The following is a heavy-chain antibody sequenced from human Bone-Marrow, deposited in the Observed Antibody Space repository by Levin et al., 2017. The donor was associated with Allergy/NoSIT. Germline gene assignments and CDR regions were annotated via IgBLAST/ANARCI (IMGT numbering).Heavy chain of an antibody. CDR3: VRLDFHRGSYY. Sequence: GGSLRLSCVVSGFTVSNNYMSWVRQAPGKGLEWVSVMYSGGSTYYADSVKGRFTISRDNSKNTVYLQMNSLRAGDTAVYYCVRLDFHRGSYYWGQGALVTVSS. D-gene: IGHD3-10*01. V-gene: IGHV3-66*04. J-gene: IGHJ4*02. CDR2: MYSGGST. CDR1: GFTVSNNY.